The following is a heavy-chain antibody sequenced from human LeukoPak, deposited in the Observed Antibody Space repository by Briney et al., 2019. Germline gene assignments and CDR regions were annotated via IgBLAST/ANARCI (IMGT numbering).Heavy chain of an antibody. CDR2: ISSSGSTI. V-gene: IGHV3-48*03. D-gene: IGHD6-19*01. J-gene: IGHJ4*02. Sequence: PGGSLRLSCAASGFTFSSYEMNWVRQAPGEGLEWVSYISSSGSTIYYADSVKGRFSISRDNSKNTLYLQMNSLRAEDTAVYYCARGGAVADFDYWGQGTLVTVSS. CDR1: GFTFSSYE. CDR3: ARGGAVADFDY.